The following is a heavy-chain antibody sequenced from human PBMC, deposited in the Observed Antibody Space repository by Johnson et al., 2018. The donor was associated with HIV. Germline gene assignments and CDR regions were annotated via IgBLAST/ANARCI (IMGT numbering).Heavy chain of an antibody. CDR3: ARDSYLNDDAFDI. J-gene: IGHJ3*02. CDR2: IGTAGYT. Sequence: VLLVESGGGVVQPGRPLRLSCAASGFTFSSYDMHWVRQGSGKGLEWVSAIGTAGYTYYQGSVKGRFTISRENAKNSLYLKMNSLRAEDTALYYCARDSYLNDDAFDIWGQGTMVTVSS. CDR1: GFTFSSYD. D-gene: IGHD1-1*01. V-gene: IGHV3-13*01.